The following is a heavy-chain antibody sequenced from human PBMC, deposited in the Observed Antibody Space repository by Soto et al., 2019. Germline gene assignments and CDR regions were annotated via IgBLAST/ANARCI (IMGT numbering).Heavy chain of an antibody. Sequence: QVQLVESGGGVVQPGRSLRLSCAASGFTFSSYGMHWVRQAPGKGLEWVAVISYDGSNKYYADSVKGRFTISRDNSKDTLYLQMNSLRAEATAVYYCAKLYDFWSGYYTYRYYYGMDFWGQGTTVTVSS. CDR2: ISYDGSNK. CDR1: GFTFSSYG. V-gene: IGHV3-30*18. CDR3: AKLYDFWSGYYTYRYYYGMDF. J-gene: IGHJ6*02. D-gene: IGHD3-3*01.